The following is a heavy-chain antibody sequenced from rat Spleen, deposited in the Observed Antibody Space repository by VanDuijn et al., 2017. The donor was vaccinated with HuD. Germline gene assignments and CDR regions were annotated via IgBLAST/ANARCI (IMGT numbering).Heavy chain of an antibody. D-gene: IGHD1-7*01. CDR2: IIYDGSST. V-gene: IGHV5S10*01. J-gene: IGHJ2*01. CDR3: ARHKSYYGYTYFDY. Sequence: EVQLVESGGGLVQPGRSLKLSCEASGFTFSDYNMAWVRQAPKKGLEWVATIIYDGSSTYYRDSVKGRFTISRDNAKSTLYLQMDSLRSEDTATYYCARHKSYYGYTYFDYWGQGVMVTVSS. CDR1: GFTFSDYN.